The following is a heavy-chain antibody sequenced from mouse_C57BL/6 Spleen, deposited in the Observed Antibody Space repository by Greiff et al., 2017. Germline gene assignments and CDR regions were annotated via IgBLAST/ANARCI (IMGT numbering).Heavy chain of an antibody. Sequence: QVQLQQPGAELVKPGASVKLSCKASGYTFTSYWMPWVKQRPGQGLEWIGMIHPNSGSTNYNEKFKSKATLTVDKSSSTAYMQPSSLTSEDSAVSYCASAVYYDYDAAWFAYWGQGTLVTVSA. CDR2: IHPNSGST. CDR1: GYTFTSYW. D-gene: IGHD2-4*01. V-gene: IGHV1-64*01. CDR3: ASAVYYDYDAAWFAY. J-gene: IGHJ3*01.